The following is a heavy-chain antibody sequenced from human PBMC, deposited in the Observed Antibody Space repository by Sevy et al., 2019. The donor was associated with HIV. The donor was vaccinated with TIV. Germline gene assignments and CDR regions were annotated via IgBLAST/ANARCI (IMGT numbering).Heavy chain of an antibody. CDR2: ISYDGSNK. Sequence: GGSLRLPCAASGFTFSNYAMHWVRQAPSKGLEWVAVISYDGSNKYYADSVRGRFTISRDSSKNTLYLQMNSLRPEDTAVYYCARDLEVYGGWEQTSQGMDVWGQGTTVTVSS. J-gene: IGHJ6*02. CDR3: ARDLEVYGGWEQTSQGMDV. D-gene: IGHD1-26*01. V-gene: IGHV3-30-3*01. CDR1: GFTFSNYA.